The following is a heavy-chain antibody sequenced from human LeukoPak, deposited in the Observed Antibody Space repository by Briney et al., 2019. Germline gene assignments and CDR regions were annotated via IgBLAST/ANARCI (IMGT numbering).Heavy chain of an antibody. CDR1: GGSISSGGYY. D-gene: IGHD6-13*01. V-gene: IGHV4-31*03. Sequence: PSETLSLTCTVSGGSISSGGYYWSWIRQHPGKGLEWIGYIYYSGSTYYNPSLKSRVTISVDTSKSQFSLKLDSVTVADTAVYYCARESLSAADDYWGQGTLVTVSS. CDR3: ARESLSAADDY. CDR2: IYYSGST. J-gene: IGHJ4*02.